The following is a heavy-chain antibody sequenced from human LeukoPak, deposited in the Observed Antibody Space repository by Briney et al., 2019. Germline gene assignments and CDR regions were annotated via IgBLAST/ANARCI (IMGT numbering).Heavy chain of an antibody. D-gene: IGHD3-10*01. CDR2: ISGGTT. CDR3: AKSVYHSGNY. Sequence: GGSLRLSCAASGFTISTYGMSWVRQAPGKGLEWVSSISGGTTYYADSVKGRFTISRDNSKNTVSLQMNSLRAEDTAVYYCAKSVYHSGNYWGQGTLVAVSS. V-gene: IGHV3-23*01. J-gene: IGHJ4*02. CDR1: GFTISTYG.